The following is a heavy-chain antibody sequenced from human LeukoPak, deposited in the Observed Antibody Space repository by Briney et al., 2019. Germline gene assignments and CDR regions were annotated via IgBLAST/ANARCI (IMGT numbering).Heavy chain of an antibody. D-gene: IGHD6-19*01. Sequence: SETLSLTCTVSGGSINNYYWSWMRQPPGKGLEWIGYIHYSGSTNYNFSLKSRVTISVDTSKSQFSLKLSSVTAADTAVYYCARGAGWYEYWGQGTLLTVSS. CDR2: IHYSGST. CDR1: GGSINNYY. V-gene: IGHV4-59*01. CDR3: ARGAGWYEY. J-gene: IGHJ4*02.